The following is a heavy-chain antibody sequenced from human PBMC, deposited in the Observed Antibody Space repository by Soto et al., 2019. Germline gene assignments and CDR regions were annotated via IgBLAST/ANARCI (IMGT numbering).Heavy chain of an antibody. CDR1: GFSISTHA. Sequence: VGSLRLSCVASGFSISTHALTWVRQAPGKGLEWVSSFSGRSGDTYYAASVKGRFTISGDSSKNTVILQMNNLRADDTALYYCARDGSAWPNYFDSWGQGIQVTVSS. J-gene: IGHJ4*02. D-gene: IGHD6-19*01. CDR3: ARDGSAWPNYFDS. V-gene: IGHV3-23*01. CDR2: FSGRSGDT.